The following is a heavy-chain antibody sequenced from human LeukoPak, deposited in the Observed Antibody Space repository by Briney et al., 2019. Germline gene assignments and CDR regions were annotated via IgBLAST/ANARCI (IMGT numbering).Heavy chain of an antibody. V-gene: IGHV3-23*01. Sequence: GGSLRLSCAASGFTFSSYAMSWVRQAPGKGLEWVSAISGSGGSTYYADSVKGRFTISRDNSKNTLYLQMSSLRAEDTALYYCAKRGGYYFDYWGQGTLVAVSS. CDR1: GFTFSSYA. CDR3: AKRGGYYFDY. D-gene: IGHD3-22*01. J-gene: IGHJ4*02. CDR2: ISGSGGST.